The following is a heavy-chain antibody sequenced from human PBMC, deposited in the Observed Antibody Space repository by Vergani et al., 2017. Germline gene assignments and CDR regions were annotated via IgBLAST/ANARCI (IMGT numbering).Heavy chain of an antibody. CDR3: ARGEDGYNLDYYYGMDV. CDR1: GGSISSYY. D-gene: IGHD5-24*01. V-gene: IGHV4-59*01. Sequence: QVQLQESGPGLVTPSETLSLTCTVSGGSISSYYWSWIRQPPGKGLEWIGYIYYSGSTNYNPSLKSRVTISVDTSKNQFSLKLSSVTAADTAVYYYARGEDGYNLDYYYGMDVWGQGTTVTVSS. J-gene: IGHJ6*02. CDR2: IYYSGST.